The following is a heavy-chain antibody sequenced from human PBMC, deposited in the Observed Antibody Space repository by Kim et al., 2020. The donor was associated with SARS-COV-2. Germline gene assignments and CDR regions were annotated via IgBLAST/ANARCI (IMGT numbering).Heavy chain of an antibody. CDR2: IIPIFGTA. V-gene: IGHV1-69*13. D-gene: IGHD3-16*01. CDR1: GGTFSSYA. CDR3: ARDPHYYDYVWGSYNREEGAFDI. J-gene: IGHJ3*02. Sequence: SVKVSCKASGGTFSSYAISWVRQAPGQGLEWMGGIIPIFGTANYAQKFQGRVTITADESTSTAYMELSSLRSEDTAVYYCARDPHYYDYVWGSYNREEGAFDIWGQGTMVTVSS.